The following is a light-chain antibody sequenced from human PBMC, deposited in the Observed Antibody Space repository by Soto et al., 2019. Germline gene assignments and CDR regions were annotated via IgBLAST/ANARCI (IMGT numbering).Light chain of an antibody. CDR1: SSNIGSNY. CDR3: AAWDDSLWV. CDR2: RNN. V-gene: IGLV1-47*01. J-gene: IGLJ3*02. Sequence: QSVLTQPPSASGTPGQRVTISCSGSSSNIGSNYVYWYQQLPGTAPKLLIYRNNQRPSGVPDRFSGSKSGTSASLAISGLRSEDEADYYCAAWDDSLWVFGGGIKLTVL.